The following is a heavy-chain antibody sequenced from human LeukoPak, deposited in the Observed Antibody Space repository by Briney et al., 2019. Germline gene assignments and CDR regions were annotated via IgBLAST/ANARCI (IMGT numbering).Heavy chain of an antibody. CDR1: GYTFTGYY. Sequence: ASVKVSCKASGYTFTGYYMHWVRQAPGQALEWMGWINPNSGGTNYAQKFQGRVTMTRDTSISTAYMELSRLRSDDTAVYYCARDRAPYYYDSSAYYFDYWGQGTLVTVSS. CDR3: ARDRAPYYYDSSAYYFDY. V-gene: IGHV1-2*02. D-gene: IGHD3-22*01. J-gene: IGHJ4*02. CDR2: INPNSGGT.